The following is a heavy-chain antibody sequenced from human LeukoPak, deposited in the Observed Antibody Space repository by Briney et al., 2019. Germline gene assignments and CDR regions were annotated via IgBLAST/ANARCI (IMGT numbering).Heavy chain of an antibody. V-gene: IGHV3-21*04. D-gene: IGHD3-3*01. Sequence: GGSLRLSCAASGFTFSSYSMNWVRQAPGKGLEWVSSIISNSRYMCCADSLKGRFTISRDNSRNTLYLQMNSLRVEDTAVYYCAKSGGHYDFWSGYFLDVWGKGTTVTVSS. CDR1: GFTFSSYS. J-gene: IGHJ6*04. CDR2: IISNSRYM. CDR3: AKSGGHYDFWSGYFLDV.